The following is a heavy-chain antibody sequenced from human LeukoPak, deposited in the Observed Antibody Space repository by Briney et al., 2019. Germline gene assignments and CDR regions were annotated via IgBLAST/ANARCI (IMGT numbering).Heavy chain of an antibody. D-gene: IGHD6-19*01. CDR3: AREELDNPETEIAVAGTGFDY. CDR2: MIPIFGTA. Sequence: SVKVSCKASGGTFSSYAISWVRQAPGQGLEWMGGMIPIFGTANYAQKFQGRVTITADKSTSTAYMELSSLRSEDTAVYYCAREELDNPETEIAVAGTGFDYWGQGTLVTVSS. J-gene: IGHJ4*02. CDR1: GGTFSSYA. V-gene: IGHV1-69*06.